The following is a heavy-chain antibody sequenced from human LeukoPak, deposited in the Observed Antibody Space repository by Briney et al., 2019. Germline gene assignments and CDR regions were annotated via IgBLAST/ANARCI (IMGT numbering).Heavy chain of an antibody. J-gene: IGHJ4*02. CDR1: GFTFSHYE. D-gene: IGHD2-15*01. CDR3: ARVTICSGGSCYPQDDY. V-gene: IGHV3-48*03. Sequence: GGSLRLSCEASGFTFSHYEMNWVRQAPGKGLEWVSYISSSGYTIYYADSVKGRFTISRGNSKNTLYLQMNSLRAEDTAVYYCARVTICSGGSCYPQDDYWGQGTLVTVSS. CDR2: ISSSGYTI.